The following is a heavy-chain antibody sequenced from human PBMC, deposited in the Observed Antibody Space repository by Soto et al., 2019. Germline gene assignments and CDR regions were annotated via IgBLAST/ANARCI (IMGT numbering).Heavy chain of an antibody. CDR1: GFTFSNYA. Sequence: GGALRLSCAASGFTFSNYAMSWLRQAPGKGLEWVSISGSGGNTYYADSVKGRFTISRDNSKNTLYLQMNSLRAEDTAVYYCARVVIDYGGNGGFDYWGQGTLVTVSS. D-gene: IGHD4-17*01. J-gene: IGHJ4*02. CDR3: ARVVIDYGGNGGFDY. CDR2: ISGSGGNT. V-gene: IGHV3-23*01.